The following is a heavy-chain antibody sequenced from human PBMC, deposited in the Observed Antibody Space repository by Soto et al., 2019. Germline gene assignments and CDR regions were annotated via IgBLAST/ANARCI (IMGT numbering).Heavy chain of an antibody. V-gene: IGHV1-46*01. CDR2: INPSGGST. D-gene: IGHD6-13*01. Sequence: ASVKVSCKASGYTFTGYYMHWVRQAPGQGLEWMGIINPSGGSTSYAQKFQGRVTMTRDTSTSTVYMELSSLRSEDTAVYYCARGMYSSHTEYGMDVWGQGTTVTVSS. J-gene: IGHJ6*02. CDR3: ARGMYSSHTEYGMDV. CDR1: GYTFTGYY.